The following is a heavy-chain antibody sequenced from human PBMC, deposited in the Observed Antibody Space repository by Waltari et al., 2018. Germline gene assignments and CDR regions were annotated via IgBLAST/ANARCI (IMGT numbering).Heavy chain of an antibody. CDR3: ARAPGLPAATNWFDP. CDR1: GGSISSGGYS. D-gene: IGHD2-2*01. CDR2: IYHSGST. J-gene: IGHJ5*02. V-gene: IGHV4-30-2*01. Sequence: QLQLQESGSGLVKPSQTLSLTCAVSGGSISSGGYSWSWIRQPPGKGLEWIGYIYHSGSTYYKPSHQGPVTKSVDRPKNQFSLKLSSVTAPDAAVYYCARAPGLPAATNWFDPWGQGTLVTVA.